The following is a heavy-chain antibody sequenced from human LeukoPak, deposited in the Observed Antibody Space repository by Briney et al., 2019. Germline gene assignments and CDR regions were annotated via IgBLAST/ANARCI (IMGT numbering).Heavy chain of an antibody. Sequence: GGSLRLSCAASGFTFSSYAMHWVRQAPGKGLEWVAVVWYDGSKTYSADSVKGRITISRDDSKNTLYLQMNSLRAEDAAVYYCARGVDYYDSSGTIDYWGQGTLVTVSS. CDR2: VWYDGSKT. J-gene: IGHJ4*02. V-gene: IGHV3-33*01. CDR3: ARGVDYYDSSGTIDY. CDR1: GFTFSSYA. D-gene: IGHD3-22*01.